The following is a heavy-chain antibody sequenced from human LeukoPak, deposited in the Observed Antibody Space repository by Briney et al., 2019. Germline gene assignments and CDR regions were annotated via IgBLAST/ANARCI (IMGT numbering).Heavy chain of an antibody. D-gene: IGHD3-22*01. V-gene: IGHV4-59*01. CDR2: IYYSGST. CDR1: GGSISGYY. Sequence: PSETLSLTCTVSGGSISGYYWSWIRQPPGKGLEWIGYIYYSGSTNYNPSLKSRVTISVDTSKNQFSLKLSSVTAADTAVYYCAGGHSNYYDSSGYFSPHPFFELDYWGQGTLVTVSS. CDR3: AGGHSNYYDSSGYFSPHPFFELDY. J-gene: IGHJ4*02.